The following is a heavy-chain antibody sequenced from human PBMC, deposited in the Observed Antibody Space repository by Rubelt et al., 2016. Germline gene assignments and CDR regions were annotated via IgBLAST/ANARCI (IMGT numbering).Heavy chain of an antibody. D-gene: IGHD1-1*01. CDR3: ARASTGLLHFDY. Sequence: QLQLQESGPGLVKPSETLSLTCTVSGGSISSTSYYWVWIRQPPGKGLAWIGSIYYSGNTCTNPASKSPVTISVDTSKNQISLKLTSVTAADTAVYYCARASTGLLHFDYWGQGTLVTVSS. J-gene: IGHJ4*02. CDR1: GGSISSTSYY. CDR2: IYYSGNT. V-gene: IGHV4-39*07.